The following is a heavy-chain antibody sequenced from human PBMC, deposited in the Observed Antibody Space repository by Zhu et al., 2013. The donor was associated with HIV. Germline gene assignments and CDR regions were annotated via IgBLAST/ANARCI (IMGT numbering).Heavy chain of an antibody. V-gene: IGHV1-69*01. Sequence: QVQLVQSGAEVKKPGSSVKVSCKASGGTFSSYAISWVRQAPGQGLEWMGGIIPIFGTANYAQKFQGRVTITADESTSTAYMELSSLRSEDTAVYYCARDLMERIAARPGYYYGMDVWGQGTTVTVSS. CDR1: GGTFSSYA. CDR3: ARDLMERIAARPGYYYGMDV. J-gene: IGHJ6*02. D-gene: IGHD6-6*01. CDR2: IIPIFGTA.